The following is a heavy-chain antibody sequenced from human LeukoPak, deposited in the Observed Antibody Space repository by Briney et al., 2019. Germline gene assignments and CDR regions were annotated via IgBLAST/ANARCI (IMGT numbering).Heavy chain of an antibody. CDR2: INHSGST. D-gene: IGHD1-1*01. J-gene: IGHJ4*02. Sequence: PSETLSLTCAVYGGSFSGYYWSWIRQPPGKGLEWIGEINHSGSTNYNPSLKSRVTISVDTSKNQFSLKLHSVTAADTAVYYCTRGILEFDNWGQGTLVTVSS. CDR1: GGSFSGYY. CDR3: TRGILEFDN. V-gene: IGHV4-34*01.